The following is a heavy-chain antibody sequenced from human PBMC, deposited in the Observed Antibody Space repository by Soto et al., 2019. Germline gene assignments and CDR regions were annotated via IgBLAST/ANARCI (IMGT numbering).Heavy chain of an antibody. J-gene: IGHJ4*02. D-gene: IGHD2-2*01. Sequence: HVQLVQSGGELKKPGSSVKVSCNTSGYTFNTYFITWVRQAPGQGLEWMGWISPPNGNTNYEEKFQGRVTMTTDTITKTAYMELRNLRFDDTAVYYCARDTSNSFDHWGQGTLVTVSS. CDR2: ISPPNGNT. CDR3: ARDTSNSFDH. CDR1: GYTFNTYF. V-gene: IGHV1-18*01.